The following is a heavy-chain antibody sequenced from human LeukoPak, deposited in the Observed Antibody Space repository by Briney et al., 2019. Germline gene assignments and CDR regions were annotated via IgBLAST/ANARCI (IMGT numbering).Heavy chain of an antibody. D-gene: IGHD3-22*01. J-gene: IGHJ4*02. CDR2: MYYSGKT. CDR1: GDAITGSTYY. Sequence: PSETLSITCTVSGDAITGSTYYWGWIRHPPRKRLEWIGSMYYSGKTYYNPSLKSRVTISADTSKNHVSLKLSSVTAADTAVYYCARQYHDSTGYYYFDYWGQGTLVTVSS. CDR3: ARQYHDSTGYYYFDY. V-gene: IGHV4-39*02.